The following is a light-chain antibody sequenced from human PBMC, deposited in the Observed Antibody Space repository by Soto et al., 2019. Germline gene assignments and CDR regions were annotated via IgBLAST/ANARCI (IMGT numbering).Light chain of an antibody. V-gene: IGKV1-5*03. J-gene: IGKJ1*01. CDR2: KAS. CDR1: QSIYSW. CDR3: QQYNEIPWT. Sequence: DIQMTQSPSTLSASVGDRVTITCRASQSIYSWLAWYQQKPGKAPKLLIHKASNLESGVPSRFSGSGSETEFTLTVSGLQPDDFATYYCQQYNEIPWTFGQGTKVDIK.